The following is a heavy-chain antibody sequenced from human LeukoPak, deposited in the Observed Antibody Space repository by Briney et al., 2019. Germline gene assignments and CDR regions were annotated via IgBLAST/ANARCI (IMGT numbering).Heavy chain of an antibody. Sequence: GGSLRLSCAASGFTVSSYYMSWVRQAPDMGLEWVSVLYNGGTTYYADSVKGRFTISRDNSKNTVYLRMDSLRAEDTAVYYCAREPGTDYRKYYFDYWGQGTLVTVSS. D-gene: IGHD3/OR15-3a*01. J-gene: IGHJ4*02. CDR1: GFTVSSYY. CDR3: AREPGTDYRKYYFDY. V-gene: IGHV3-53*01. CDR2: LYNGGTT.